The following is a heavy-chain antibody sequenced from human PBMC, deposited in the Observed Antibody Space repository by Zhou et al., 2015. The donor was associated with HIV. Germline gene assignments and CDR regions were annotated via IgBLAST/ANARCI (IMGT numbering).Heavy chain of an antibody. CDR2: INPISGGT. J-gene: IGHJ5*02. V-gene: IGHV1-2*02. CDR1: GYIFTDYF. D-gene: IGHD2-2*01. CDR3: ARAGGRFCSTSSCYVSMCDH. Sequence: QVHLVQSGAEVKKPGASVKVSCKASGYIFTDYFIHWVRQAPGQGLEWMGWINPISGGTNYAQKFQGRVTMARDTSVNTAYMELSRLKSDDTAVYFCARAGGRFCSTSSCYVSMCDHWGQGTLVAVSS.